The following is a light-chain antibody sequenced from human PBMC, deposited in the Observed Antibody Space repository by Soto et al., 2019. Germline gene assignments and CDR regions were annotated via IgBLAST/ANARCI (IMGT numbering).Light chain of an antibody. CDR3: QQRSNWPPIT. CDR2: DAS. CDR1: QSVSSNY. Sequence: EIVLTQSPGTLSLSPGERATFSCRAIQSVSSNYLAWYQQKPGQAPRLLIYDASNRATGIPARFSGSGSGTDFTLTIGSLEPEDFAVYYCQQRSNWPPITFGQGTRLEN. V-gene: IGKV3-11*01. J-gene: IGKJ5*01.